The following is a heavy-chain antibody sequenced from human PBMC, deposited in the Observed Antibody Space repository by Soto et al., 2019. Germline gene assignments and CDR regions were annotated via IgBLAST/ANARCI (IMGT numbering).Heavy chain of an antibody. V-gene: IGHV1-69*12. Sequence: QVRLVQSGAEVKKPGSSVKVSCKASGGTFSNYAISWVRQAPGQWLEWMGGIIRPFGTANYAQKFQGIVTIIAAESMTTDSMELSGLRSADTAFYDCAIGLDYASSFDSWGQGTLVTVSS. CDR1: GGTFSNYA. CDR3: AIGLDYASSFDS. D-gene: IGHD4-17*01. CDR2: IIRPFGTA. J-gene: IGHJ4*02.